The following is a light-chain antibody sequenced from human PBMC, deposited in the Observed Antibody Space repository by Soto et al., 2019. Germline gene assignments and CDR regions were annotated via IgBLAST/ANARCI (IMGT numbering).Light chain of an antibody. CDR3: SSYTSSSLVV. CDR2: DVS. Sequence: ALTQPASVSGSPGPSITISCTGTSSDVGGYNYVSWYQQHPGKAPKLMIYDVSNRPSGVSNRFSGSKSGNTASLTISGLQAEDEADYYCSSYTSSSLVVFGGGTKLTVL. V-gene: IGLV2-14*01. CDR1: SSDVGGYNY. J-gene: IGLJ2*01.